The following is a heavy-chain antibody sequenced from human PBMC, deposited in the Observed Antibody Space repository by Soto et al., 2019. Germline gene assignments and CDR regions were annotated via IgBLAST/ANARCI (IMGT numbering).Heavy chain of an antibody. CDR2: INPGNGDT. V-gene: IGHV1-3*01. Sequence: QVQLVQSGTEVKKPGASVKVSCKTSGYSFTKYGLHWVRQVPGQRLEWMGWINPGNGDTKYSQKFQGRVTITRDTSATTAYMELSSLRSEDSAVFYCARTDCSSTSCYNYYYYGMDVWGQGTTVTVSS. CDR1: GYSFTKYG. D-gene: IGHD2-2*01. CDR3: ARTDCSSTSCYNYYYYGMDV. J-gene: IGHJ6*02.